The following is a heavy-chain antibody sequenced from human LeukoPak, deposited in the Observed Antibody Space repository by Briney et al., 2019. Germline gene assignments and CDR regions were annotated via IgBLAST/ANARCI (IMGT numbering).Heavy chain of an antibody. V-gene: IGHV4-34*01. CDR2: INHSGST. D-gene: IGHD5-18*01. J-gene: IGHJ4*02. CDR1: GGSFSGYY. CDR3: ARGPRGYSWD. Sequence: PSETLSLTCAVYGGSFSGYYWSWIRQPPGKGLEWIGEINHSGSTNYNPSLKSRVTISVDTSKNQFSLKLSSVTAADTAVYYCARGPRGYSWDWGQGTLVTVSS.